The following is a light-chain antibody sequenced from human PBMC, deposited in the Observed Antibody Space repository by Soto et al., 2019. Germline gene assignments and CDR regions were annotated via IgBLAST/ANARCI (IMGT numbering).Light chain of an antibody. J-gene: IGKJ3*01. CDR2: GAL. CDR1: QLVVTDY. CDR3: QLFGRSVT. V-gene: IGKV3-20*01. Sequence: DIVLTQSLGTLSFTQLHRPPLXLRASQLVVTDYLHWYQQKPGQAPRLLIYGALNRATGIPDRFSGSGSRTDFTLTISRLEPEDCAVYYCQLFGRSVTFGPGTKVDI.